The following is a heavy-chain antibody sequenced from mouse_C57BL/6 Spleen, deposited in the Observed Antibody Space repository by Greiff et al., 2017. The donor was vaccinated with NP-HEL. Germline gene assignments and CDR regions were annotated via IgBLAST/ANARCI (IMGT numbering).Heavy chain of an antibody. CDR3: ARDGYYGFAY. CDR2: INPNNGGT. CDR1: GYTFTDYY. D-gene: IGHD2-3*01. J-gene: IGHJ3*01. Sequence: EVQLQQSGPELVKPGASVKISCKASGYTFTDYYMNWVKQSHGKSLEWIGDINPNNGGTSYNEKFKGKATLTVDKSSSTAYMELRSLTSEDSAVNYCARDGYYGFAYWGQGTLVTVSA. V-gene: IGHV1-26*01.